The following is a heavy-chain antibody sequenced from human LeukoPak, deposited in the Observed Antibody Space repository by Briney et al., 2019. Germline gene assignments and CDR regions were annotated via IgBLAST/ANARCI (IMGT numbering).Heavy chain of an antibody. CDR3: ARIPHSVVGTEIVVVMHYFDY. D-gene: IGHD3-22*01. CDR2: IFRSGGT. J-gene: IGHJ4*02. CDR1: GYSISSGYY. V-gene: IGHV4-38-2*02. Sequence: PSETLSLTCTVSGYSISSGYYWGWIRQPPGKGLEWIGSIFRSGGTYYNPSLRSRVTISVDTSKNQFSLKLSSVTAADTAVYYCARIPHSVVGTEIVVVMHYFDYWGQGTLVTVSS.